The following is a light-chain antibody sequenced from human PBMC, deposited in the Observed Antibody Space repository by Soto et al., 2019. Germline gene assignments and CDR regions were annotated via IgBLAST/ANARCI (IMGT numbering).Light chain of an antibody. CDR2: AAS. V-gene: IGKV1-39*01. CDR1: QSINIY. Sequence: IQMTQSPSSLSASVGDRVTITCRASQSINIYFNWYQQKPGKAPKLLIYAASSLQSGVPSRFSGSGSGTDFTLTINSLQPEDFATYYCQKTYSTPFTFGPGTKVDIK. J-gene: IGKJ3*01. CDR3: QKTYSTPFT.